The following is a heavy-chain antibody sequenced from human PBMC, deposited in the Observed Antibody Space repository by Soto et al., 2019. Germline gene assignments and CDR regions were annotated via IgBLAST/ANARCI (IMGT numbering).Heavy chain of an antibody. Sequence: QVQLVQSGAEVKKPGASVKVSCKASGYTFTSYGISWVRQAPGQGLEWMGWISAYNGNTNYAQKLQGRVTMTTDTSTSTAYMELRSLRSDDTAVYYCARLRYYDFWSAYHIQDYWGQGTLVTVSS. J-gene: IGHJ4*02. V-gene: IGHV1-18*01. CDR2: ISAYNGNT. D-gene: IGHD3-3*01. CDR3: ARLRYYDFWSAYHIQDY. CDR1: GYTFTSYG.